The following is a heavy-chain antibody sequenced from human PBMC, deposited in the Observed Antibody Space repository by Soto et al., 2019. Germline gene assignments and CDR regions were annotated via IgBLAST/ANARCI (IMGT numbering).Heavy chain of an antibody. D-gene: IGHD2-2*01. CDR1: GYSFTSYW. Sequence: GESLKISCKGSGYSFTSYWIGWVRQMPGKGLEWMGIIYPGDSDTRYSPSFQGQVTISADKSISTAYLQWSSLKASDTAMYYCARQEGYCSSTSCNYYYYYGMDVWGQGTTVNVSS. J-gene: IGHJ6*02. CDR2: IYPGDSDT. CDR3: ARQEGYCSSTSCNYYYYYGMDV. V-gene: IGHV5-51*01.